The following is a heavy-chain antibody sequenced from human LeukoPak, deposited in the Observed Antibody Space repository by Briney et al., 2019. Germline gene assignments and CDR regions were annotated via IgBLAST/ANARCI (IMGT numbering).Heavy chain of an antibody. Sequence: PSETLSLTCTVSGGSISSGDFCWSWIRQPPGKGLEWIGHIYYSWSPYYNPSRKSRVTISVDTSKNQFSLKLSSVTAADTAVYYCARDLLYSSPGFDYWGQGTLVTVSS. D-gene: IGHD6-13*01. CDR2: IYYSWSP. V-gene: IGHV4-30-4*08. CDR3: ARDLLYSSPGFDY. CDR1: GGSISSGDFC. J-gene: IGHJ4*02.